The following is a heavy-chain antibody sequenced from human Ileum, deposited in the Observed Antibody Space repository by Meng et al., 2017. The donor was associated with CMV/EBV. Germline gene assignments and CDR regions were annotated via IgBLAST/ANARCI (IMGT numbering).Heavy chain of an antibody. V-gene: IGHV3-23*03. CDR1: GFTFSSYP. CDR2: IYSGGTST. D-gene: IGHD4-17*01. J-gene: IGHJ6*02. CDR3: ARDYGDYEKFYYYGMDV. Sequence: GGSLRLSCVASGFTFSSYPMSWVRQAPGKGLEWVSLIYSGGTSTYYADSVKGRFTISRDNAKNSLYLQMNSLGAEDTAVYYCARDYGDYEKFYYYGMDVWGQGTTVTVSS.